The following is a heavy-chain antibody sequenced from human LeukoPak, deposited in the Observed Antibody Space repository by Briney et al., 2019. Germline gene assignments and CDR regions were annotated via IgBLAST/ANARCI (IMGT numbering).Heavy chain of an antibody. CDR1: GFTFSSYA. J-gene: IGHJ4*02. CDR3: AKDLSSGSFFYYFDH. Sequence: GGSLSLSCAASGFTFSSYAMSWVRQAPGKGLEWVSVISGSAITTYYADSVKGRFTISRDNSKNSLYLQMNSLRAEDTAVYYCAKDLSSGSFFYYFDHWGQGTLVTVSS. CDR2: ISGSAITT. V-gene: IGHV3-23*01. D-gene: IGHD1-26*01.